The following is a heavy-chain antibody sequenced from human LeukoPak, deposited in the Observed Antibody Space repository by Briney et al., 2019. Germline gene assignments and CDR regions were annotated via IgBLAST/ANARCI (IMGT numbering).Heavy chain of an antibody. V-gene: IGHV3-21*01. J-gene: IGHJ4*02. CDR1: GFTFSSYG. D-gene: IGHD3-9*01. CDR2: ISSSSSYI. Sequence: GGSLRLSCAASGFTFSSYGMNWVRQAPGKGLEWVSSISSSSSYIYYADSVEGRFTISRDNAKNSLYLQMNSLRAEDTAVYYCARGYYDILTGYSPDFDYWGQGTLVTVSS. CDR3: ARGYYDILTGYSPDFDY.